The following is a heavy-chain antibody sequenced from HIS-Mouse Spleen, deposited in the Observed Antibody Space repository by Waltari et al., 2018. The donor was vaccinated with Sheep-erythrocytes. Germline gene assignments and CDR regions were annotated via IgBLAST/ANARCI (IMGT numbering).Heavy chain of an antibody. D-gene: IGHD6-13*01. CDR3: ARGRIAAAVYAFDI. J-gene: IGHJ3*02. V-gene: IGHV1-2*02. Sequence: QVQLVQSGAEVKKPGASVKVSCKASGYTFTGYYMHWVRQAPGQGLEWRGWSNPNSGGTNYAQEFQGRVTMTRDTSISTAYMELSRLRSDDTAVYYCARGRIAAAVYAFDIWGQGTMVTVSS. CDR2: SNPNSGGT. CDR1: GYTFTGYY.